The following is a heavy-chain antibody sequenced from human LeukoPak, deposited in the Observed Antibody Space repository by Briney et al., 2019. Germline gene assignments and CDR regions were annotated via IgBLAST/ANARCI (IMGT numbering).Heavy chain of an antibody. V-gene: IGHV4-34*01. D-gene: IGHD2-2*02. CDR1: GGSFSGYY. CDR2: INHSGST. J-gene: IGHJ4*02. Sequence: SETLSLTCAVYGGSFSGYYWSWIRQPPAKGLEWIGEINHSGSTNYNPSLKSRVTISVDTSKNQFSLKLSSVTAADTAVYYCARHTPLSPYYFDYWGQGTLVTVSS. CDR3: ARHTPLSPYYFDY.